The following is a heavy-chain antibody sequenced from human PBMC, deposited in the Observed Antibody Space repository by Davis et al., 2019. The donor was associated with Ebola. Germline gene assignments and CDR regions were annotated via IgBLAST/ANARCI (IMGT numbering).Heavy chain of an antibody. D-gene: IGHD5-24*01. J-gene: IGHJ3*02. Sequence: GESLKIPCAASGFTFSSYWMHWVRQAPGKGLVWVSRINSDGSSTSYADSVKGRFTISRDNAKNTLYLQKNSLRVEETAVYYCAREMATTNDAFDIWGQGTMVSVSS. CDR3: AREMATTNDAFDI. CDR2: INSDGSST. CDR1: GFTFSSYW. V-gene: IGHV3-74*01.